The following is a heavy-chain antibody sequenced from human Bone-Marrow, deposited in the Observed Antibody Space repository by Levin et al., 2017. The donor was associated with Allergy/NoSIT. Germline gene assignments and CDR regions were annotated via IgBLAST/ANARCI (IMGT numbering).Heavy chain of an antibody. Sequence: QPGGSLRLSCTTSGFTFGNYAMSWFRQAPGKGLEWVSFIRSAGYGGTAEYAASVRGRFTMSRDDSKSIAYLHMDSLKIEDTAVYSCSRVVGYDSSAWFDPWGQGTLVTVSS. CDR3: SRVVGYDSSAWFDP. CDR2: IRSAGYGGTA. CDR1: GFTFGNYA. V-gene: IGHV3-49*03. D-gene: IGHD3-22*01. J-gene: IGHJ5*02.